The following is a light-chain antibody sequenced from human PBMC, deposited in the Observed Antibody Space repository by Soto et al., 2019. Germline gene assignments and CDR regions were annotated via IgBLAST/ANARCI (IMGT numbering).Light chain of an antibody. J-gene: IGKJ1*01. CDR2: GAS. CDR1: QSVSSSY. V-gene: IGKV3-20*01. CDR3: QQYGSSPPGT. Sequence: IELTLSRGTVRWARGESTSRSCRDSQSVSSSYLAWYQQKPGQAPRLLIYGASHRATGIPDRFSGSGSGTNFTLTISRLEPEDFAVYYCQQYGSSPPGTFGQGTKVDIK.